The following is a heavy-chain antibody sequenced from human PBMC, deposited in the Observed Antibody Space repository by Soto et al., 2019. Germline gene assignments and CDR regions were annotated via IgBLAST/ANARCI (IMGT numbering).Heavy chain of an antibody. CDR1: GGFVSSGNYY. J-gene: IGHJ3*02. Sequence: QEQLQQWGAGLLKPSETLSLTCAVYGGFVSSGNYYWSWIRQPPGKGLEWTGEMSHSGGTHFNPSLKSRVTISVDTSKNQFSLKMSSVTAADTALYYCARVERGTATTVVDAFDIWGPGTMVTVSS. CDR2: MSHSGGT. CDR3: ARVERGTATTVVDAFDI. V-gene: IGHV4-34*01. D-gene: IGHD1-1*01.